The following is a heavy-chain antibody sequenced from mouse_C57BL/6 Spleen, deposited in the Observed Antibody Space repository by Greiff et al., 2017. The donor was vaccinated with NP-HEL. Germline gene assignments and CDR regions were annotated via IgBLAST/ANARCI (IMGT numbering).Heavy chain of an antibody. CDR1: SYTFTSYW. Sequence: VQLQQPGAELVKPGATVKLSCKASSYTFTSYWMHWVKQRPGQGLEWIGMIHPNSGSTNYNEKFKSKATLTVDKSSSTAYMQLSSLTSEDSAVYYCAREGYYDPAWFAYWGQGTLVTVSA. CDR2: IHPNSGST. CDR3: AREGYYDPAWFAY. D-gene: IGHD2-4*01. V-gene: IGHV1-64*01. J-gene: IGHJ3*01.